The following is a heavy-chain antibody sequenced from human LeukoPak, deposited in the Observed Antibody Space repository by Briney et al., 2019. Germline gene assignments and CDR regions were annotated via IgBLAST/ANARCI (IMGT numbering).Heavy chain of an antibody. CDR2: INSDGSST. CDR1: GGSISSSNW. D-gene: IGHD5-18*01. Sequence: PSETLSLTCAVSGGSISSSNWWSWVRQPPGKGLVWVSRINSDGSSTSYADSVKGRFTISRDNAKNTLYLQMNSLRAEDTAVYYCARSRGYSYDFDYWGQGTLVTVSS. J-gene: IGHJ4*02. CDR3: ARSRGYSYDFDY. V-gene: IGHV3-74*01.